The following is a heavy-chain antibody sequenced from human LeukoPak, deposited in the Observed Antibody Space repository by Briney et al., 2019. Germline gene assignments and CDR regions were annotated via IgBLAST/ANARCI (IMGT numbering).Heavy chain of an antibody. CDR3: VRHEQGRFDY. Sequence: SETLSLTCTVSGGSISSYYWSWIRQPPGKGLEWSGYIYYRGDTNFNPSLRSRVTISVDTSKNHFSLKLSSVTAADTAVYYCVRHEQGRFDYWGQGTLVIVSS. CDR1: GGSISSYY. J-gene: IGHJ4*02. V-gene: IGHV4-59*08. CDR2: IYYRGDT. D-gene: IGHD1/OR15-1a*01.